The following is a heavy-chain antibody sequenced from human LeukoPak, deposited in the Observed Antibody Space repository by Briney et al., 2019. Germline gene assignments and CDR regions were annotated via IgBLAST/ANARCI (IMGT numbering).Heavy chain of an antibody. D-gene: IGHD6-19*01. CDR1: GFTFSGYW. CDR3: AKDLSSGSRRAY. J-gene: IGHJ4*02. CDR2: IKQDGSEK. V-gene: IGHV3-7*01. Sequence: GGSLRLSGAASGFTFSGYWMSWVRQAPGKGLEWVANIKQDGSEKYYVDSVKGRFTISRDNSKNTLYLRMNSLRAEDTGVYYCAKDLSSGSRRAYWGQGTLSPSPQ.